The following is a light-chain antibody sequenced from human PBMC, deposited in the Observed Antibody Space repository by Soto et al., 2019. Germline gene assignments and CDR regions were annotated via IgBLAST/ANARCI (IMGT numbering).Light chain of an antibody. J-gene: IGLJ2*01. V-gene: IGLV2-14*01. CDR2: DVS. CDR1: SSDVGGYNY. Sequence: QSVLTQPASVSGSPGQSITISCTGTSSDVGGYNYVSWYQQHPGKAPKLMIYDVSNRPSGVSNRFSGSKSGNTASLTISGLQAEDEADYYCSSYTRSSTVVFGEGSKRAV. CDR3: SSYTRSSTVV.